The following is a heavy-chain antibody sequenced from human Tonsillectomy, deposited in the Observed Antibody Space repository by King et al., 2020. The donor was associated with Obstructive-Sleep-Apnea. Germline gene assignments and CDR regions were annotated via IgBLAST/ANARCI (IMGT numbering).Heavy chain of an antibody. V-gene: IGHV2-70*15. Sequence: VTLKESGPALVKPTQTLTLTCTFSGVSLNTDRMCLSWIRHPPWKALEWLARIDWDDDKYYSTTLKTRLTTSKDTSTNQVVLTMTTMDPVDTATYYCARIPPAGSGSEFDYWGQGTLVTVSS. CDR3: ARIPPAGSGSEFDY. CDR2: IDWDDDK. D-gene: IGHD3-10*01. CDR1: GVSLNTDRMC. J-gene: IGHJ4*02.